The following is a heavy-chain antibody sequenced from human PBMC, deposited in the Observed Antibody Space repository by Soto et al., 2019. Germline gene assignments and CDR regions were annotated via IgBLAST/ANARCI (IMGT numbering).Heavy chain of an antibody. Sequence: QVQLVQSGAEVKKPESSVKVSCKAPGGTFSTYAISWVRQAPGQGLEWMGGIIPMFGTANYAQRCQDRVTVNADESTNTVYMGLSSVRSEDTAVYFCASGIQLWLRRINDGYSGWGQGTLVTVSS. CDR2: IIPMFGTA. D-gene: IGHD5-18*01. J-gene: IGHJ4*02. CDR1: GGTFSTYA. V-gene: IGHV1-69*12. CDR3: ASGIQLWLRRINDGYSG.